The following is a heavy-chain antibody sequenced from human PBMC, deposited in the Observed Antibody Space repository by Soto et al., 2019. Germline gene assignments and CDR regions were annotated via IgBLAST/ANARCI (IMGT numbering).Heavy chain of an antibody. CDR3: ARGSYGDYYYYYGMDV. J-gene: IGHJ6*02. CDR1: RFIFSTYA. D-gene: IGHD4-17*01. V-gene: IGHV3-30*04. CDR2: ISYDGRNE. Sequence: QVQVVESGGGVVQPGRSLRLSCAASRFIFSTYAMHWVRQAPGKGLEWVAGISYDGRNEYYADSVRGRFTISRDNPRNTRYLQMNSLRAEDTAVYYCARGSYGDYYYYYGMDVWGQGTTVTVSS.